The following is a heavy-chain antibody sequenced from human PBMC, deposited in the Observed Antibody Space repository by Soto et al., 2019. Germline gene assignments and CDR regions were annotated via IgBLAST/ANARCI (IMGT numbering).Heavy chain of an antibody. D-gene: IGHD4-17*01. J-gene: IGHJ5*02. CDR2: MNPNSGNT. Sequence: APGKVSRQASCYNLFSYGIPRVRQAPGQGLEWMGWMNPNSGNTGYAQKFQGRVTMTRNTSISTAYMELSSLRSEDTAMYYCARGVYGDYANWFDPWGQGTLVTVSS. CDR3: ARGVYGDYANWFDP. CDR1: CYNLFSYG. V-gene: IGHV1-8*01.